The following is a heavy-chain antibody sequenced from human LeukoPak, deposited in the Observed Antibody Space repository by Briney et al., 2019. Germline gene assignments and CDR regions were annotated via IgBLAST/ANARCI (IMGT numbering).Heavy chain of an antibody. CDR3: ARDPDTAMVMDW. CDR2: FDPEDGET. Sequence: ASVKVSCKVSGYTLTELSMHWVRQAPGKGLEWMGGFDPEDGETIYAQKFQGRVTITADKSTSTAYMELSSLRSEDTAVYYCARDPDTAMVMDWWGQGTLVTVSS. V-gene: IGHV1-24*01. CDR1: GYTLTELS. J-gene: IGHJ4*02. D-gene: IGHD5-18*01.